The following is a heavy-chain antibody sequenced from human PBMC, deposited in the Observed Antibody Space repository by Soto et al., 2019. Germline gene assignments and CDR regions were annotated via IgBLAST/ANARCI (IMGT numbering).Heavy chain of an antibody. D-gene: IGHD2-15*01. V-gene: IGHV1-69*05. CDR1: GGSLSNYG. CDR3: ARGDATKIVAPTYYGMDV. CDR2: IIPVFGTA. J-gene: IGHJ6*02. Sequence: QVQLVQSGAEVKKPGSSVKVSCKASGGSLSNYGISWVRQAPGQGLEWMGGIIPVFGTANYAQKFQGRVTITPDESTSIVYMDLTSLRSEDTAVYYCARGDATKIVAPTYYGMDVWGQGTTVTVSS.